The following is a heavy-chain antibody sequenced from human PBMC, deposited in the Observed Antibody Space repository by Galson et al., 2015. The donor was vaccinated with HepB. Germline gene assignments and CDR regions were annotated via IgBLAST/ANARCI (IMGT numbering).Heavy chain of an antibody. V-gene: IGHV1-8*01. CDR3: ARGRLSTQAPRGRKPYYYYYMDV. J-gene: IGHJ6*03. CDR1: GYTFTSYD. CDR2: MNPNSGNT. Sequence: SVKVSCKASGYTFTSYDINWVRQATGQGLEWMGWMNPNSGNTGYAQKFQGRVTMTRNTSISTAYMELSSLRSEDTAVYYCARGRLSTQAPRGRKPYYYYYMDVWGKGTTVTVSS. D-gene: IGHD2/OR15-2a*01.